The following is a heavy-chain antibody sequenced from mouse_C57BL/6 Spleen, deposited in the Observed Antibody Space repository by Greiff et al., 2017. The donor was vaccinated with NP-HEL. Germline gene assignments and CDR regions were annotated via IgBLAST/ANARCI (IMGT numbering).Heavy chain of an antibody. CDR2: ISSGSSTI. CDR3: ARDPVVARGFDY. Sequence: DVKLVESGGGLVKPGGSLKLSCAASGFTFSDYGMHWVRQAPEKGLEWVAYISSGSSTIYYADTVKGRFTISRDNAKNTLFLQMTSLRSEDTAMYYCARDPVVARGFDYWGQGTTLTVSS. V-gene: IGHV5-17*01. CDR1: GFTFSDYG. D-gene: IGHD1-1*01. J-gene: IGHJ2*01.